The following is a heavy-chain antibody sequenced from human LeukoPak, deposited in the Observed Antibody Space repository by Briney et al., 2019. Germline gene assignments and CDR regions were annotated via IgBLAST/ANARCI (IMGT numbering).Heavy chain of an antibody. CDR3: ARDGGSAAAGYSYYYYGMDV. CDR2: ISYDGSNK. Sequence: GGSLRLSCAASGFTFSSYAMHWVRQAPGKGLEWVAVISYDGSNKYYADSVKGRFTISRDNSKNTLYLQMNSLRAEDTAVYYCARDGGSAAAGYSYYYYGMDVWGQGTTVTVSS. V-gene: IGHV3-30-3*01. D-gene: IGHD6-13*01. CDR1: GFTFSSYA. J-gene: IGHJ6*02.